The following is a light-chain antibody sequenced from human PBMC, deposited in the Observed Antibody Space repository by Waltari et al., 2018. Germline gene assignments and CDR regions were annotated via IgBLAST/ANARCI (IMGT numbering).Light chain of an antibody. CDR3: QAWDSDPV. Sequence: SYEVTQPPSVSVSPGQTASIPCSGDKFGATYVSWYQQKPVQSPLLVIYQDFKRPSGIPGRFSGSNSGNTATLTISGIQAMDEADYFCQAWDSDPVFGGGTKLTVL. J-gene: IGLJ3*02. CDR2: QDF. V-gene: IGLV3-1*01. CDR1: KFGATY.